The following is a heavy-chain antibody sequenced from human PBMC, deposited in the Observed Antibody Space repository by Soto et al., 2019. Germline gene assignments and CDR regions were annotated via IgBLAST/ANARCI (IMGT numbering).Heavy chain of an antibody. CDR1: GGSISSYY. V-gene: IGHV4-59*01. Sequence: PSETLSLTCTVSGGSISSYYWSWIRQPPGKGLEWIGYIYYSGSTNYNPSLKSRVTISVDTSKNQFSLKLSSVTAADTAVYYCARGGCSGGSCYPYYYYCYGMDVWSQGTTVTVSS. J-gene: IGHJ6*02. D-gene: IGHD2-15*01. CDR3: ARGGCSGGSCYPYYYYCYGMDV. CDR2: IYYSGST.